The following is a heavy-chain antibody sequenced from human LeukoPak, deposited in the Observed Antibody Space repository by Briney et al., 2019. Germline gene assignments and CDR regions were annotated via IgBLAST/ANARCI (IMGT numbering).Heavy chain of an antibody. J-gene: IGHJ4*02. V-gene: IGHV4-59*01. CDR3: ARLHYYGSGSPRDY. CDR2: IYYSGST. Sequence: SETLSLTCTVSGGSISSYYWSWIRQPPGKGLEWIGYIYYSGSTNYNPSLKSRVTISVGTSKTQFSLKLSSVTAADTAVYYCARLHYYGSGSPRDYWGQGTLVTVSS. CDR1: GGSISSYY. D-gene: IGHD3-10*01.